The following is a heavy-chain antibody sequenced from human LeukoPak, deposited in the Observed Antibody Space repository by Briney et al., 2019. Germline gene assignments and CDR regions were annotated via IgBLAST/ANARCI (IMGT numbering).Heavy chain of an antibody. CDR1: GFTFSSYS. V-gene: IGHV3-21*01. Sequence: PGGSLRLSCAASGFTFSSYSMNWVRQAPGKGLEWVSSISSSSSYIYYADSVKGRFTISRDNAKNSLYLQMNSLRAEDTAVYYCARASTHVLLWFGELSPPTYYFDYWGQGTLVTVSS. CDR3: ARASTHVLLWFGELSPPTYYFDY. CDR2: ISSSSSYI. D-gene: IGHD3-10*01. J-gene: IGHJ4*02.